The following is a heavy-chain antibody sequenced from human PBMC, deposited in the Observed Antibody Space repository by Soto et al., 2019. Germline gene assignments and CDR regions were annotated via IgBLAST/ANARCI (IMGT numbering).Heavy chain of an antibody. CDR2: VNPNSGGT. CDR1: GYTFTGYY. D-gene: IGHD2-2*01. Sequence: QVQLVQSGAEVKKPGASVKVSCKASGYTFTGYYMHWVRQAPGQGLEWTGWVNPNSGGTNYAQKFQGWVTMTKDTSISTAYMELSRLRSDDTAVYYCASSDCSSTSCYGAFDIWGQGTMVTVSS. CDR3: ASSDCSSTSCYGAFDI. V-gene: IGHV1-2*04. J-gene: IGHJ3*02.